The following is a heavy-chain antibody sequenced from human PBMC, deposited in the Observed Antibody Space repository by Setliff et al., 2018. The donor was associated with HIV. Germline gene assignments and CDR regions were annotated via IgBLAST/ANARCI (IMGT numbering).Heavy chain of an antibody. CDR1: GFIFSNYA. V-gene: IGHV3-30*04. CDR2: ITSDGSNE. CDR3: ARDVEFFPVPDSSGYIDY. Sequence: PGGSLRLSCAASGFIFSNYAMQWVRQAPGKGLEWVAAITSDGSNEYYADSVKGRFTISRDNSKNTLYVQMNSLRVEDTAVYYCARDVEFFPVPDSSGYIDYWGQGTLVTVSS. D-gene: IGHD3-22*01. J-gene: IGHJ4*02.